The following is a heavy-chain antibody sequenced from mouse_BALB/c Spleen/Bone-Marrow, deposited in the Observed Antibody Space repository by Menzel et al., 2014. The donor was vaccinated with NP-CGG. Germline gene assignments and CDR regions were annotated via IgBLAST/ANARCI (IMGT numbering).Heavy chain of an antibody. D-gene: IGHD2-1*01. V-gene: IGHV1S137*01. Sequence: QVQLQQSGAELVRPGVSVKISCKGSGYTFTDYAMHWVKQSHAKSLEWIGVISTYYGDASYNQKFKGKATMTVDKSSSTAYMELARLTSEDSAIYYCARRGNYDAMGYWGQGTSVTVSS. CDR1: GYTFTDYA. J-gene: IGHJ4*01. CDR3: ARRGNYDAMGY. CDR2: ISTYYGDA.